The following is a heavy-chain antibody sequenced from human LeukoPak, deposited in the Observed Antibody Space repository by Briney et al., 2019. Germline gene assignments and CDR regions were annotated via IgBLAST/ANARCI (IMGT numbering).Heavy chain of an antibody. CDR2: TLYDGSSQ. CDR1: GFIFTGYG. V-gene: IGHV3-30*02. CDR3: AKDLLLRQFVLDF. D-gene: IGHD5-24*01. Sequence: PPGGSLRLSCAVSGFIFTGYGMHWVRQAPGRGLEWVAFTLYDGSSQYYPDSLRGRFTISRDNSKNTLFLQMNNLTHDDTAVYYCAKDLLLRQFVLDFWGQGTPVTVSS. J-gene: IGHJ4*02.